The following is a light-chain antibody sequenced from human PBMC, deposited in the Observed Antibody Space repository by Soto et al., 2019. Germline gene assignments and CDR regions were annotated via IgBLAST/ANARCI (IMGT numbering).Light chain of an antibody. CDR1: SSNIESHT. J-gene: IGLJ3*02. CDR2: RNN. V-gene: IGLV1-47*01. Sequence: QAVVTQPPSASGTPGQRITISCSGSSSNIESHTVNWFQQVPGAAPKLLIFRNNQRPSGVPDRFSGSKSDTSASLAISGLRSEDEADYFCAAWDDSLSRVVFGGGTKVTVL. CDR3: AAWDDSLSRVV.